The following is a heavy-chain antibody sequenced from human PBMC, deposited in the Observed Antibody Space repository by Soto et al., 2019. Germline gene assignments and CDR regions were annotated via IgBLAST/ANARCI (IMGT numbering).Heavy chain of an antibody. CDR1: GGTFSSYA. Sequence: ASVKVSFKASGGTFSSYAISWVRQAPGQGLEWMGGIIPIFGTANYAQKFQGRVTITADKSTSTAYMELSSLRSEDTAVYYCVRDNPGTTGMTKGAFDIWGQGTMVTVSS. V-gene: IGHV1-69*06. D-gene: IGHD1-1*01. J-gene: IGHJ3*02. CDR2: IIPIFGTA. CDR3: VRDNPGTTGMTKGAFDI.